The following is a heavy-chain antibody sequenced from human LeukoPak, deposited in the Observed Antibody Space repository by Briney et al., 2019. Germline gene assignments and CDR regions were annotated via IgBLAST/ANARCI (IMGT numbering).Heavy chain of an antibody. Sequence: GGSLRLSCAASGLTFCSYSMNWVRQAPGKGLEWGLCISISSSSIYYADSMKGRFTISRDNAKNSLYLQMNRLRDEDTAVYYCARDPTFLEWFRGSDAFDIWGQGTTVTVSS. V-gene: IGHV3-48*02. CDR1: GLTFCSYS. CDR3: ARDPTFLEWFRGSDAFDI. D-gene: IGHD3-3*01. CDR2: ISISSSSI. J-gene: IGHJ3*02.